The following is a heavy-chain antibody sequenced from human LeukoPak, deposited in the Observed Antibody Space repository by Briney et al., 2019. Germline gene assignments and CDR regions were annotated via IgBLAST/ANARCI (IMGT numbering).Heavy chain of an antibody. CDR3: ARDLLVPPWYFDL. D-gene: IGHD2-15*01. Sequence: PGGSLRLSCAASGFTVSSNYMSWVRQAPGKGLEWVSVIYRGGATYYADSVKDRFTISRDISKNTLFLQMNSLRVEDTAVYYCARDLLVPPWYFDLWGRGTLVTVSS. V-gene: IGHV3-66*01. CDR2: IYRGGAT. J-gene: IGHJ2*01. CDR1: GFTVSSNY.